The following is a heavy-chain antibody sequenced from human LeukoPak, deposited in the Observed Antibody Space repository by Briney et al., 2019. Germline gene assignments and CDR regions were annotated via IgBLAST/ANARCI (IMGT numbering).Heavy chain of an antibody. V-gene: IGHV3-23*01. D-gene: IGHD2-2*01. CDR2: ISGSGGST. CDR1: GFTFSSYW. CDR3: AKARLYQLPYPNFDY. J-gene: IGHJ4*02. Sequence: GGSLRLSCAASGFTFSSYWMSWVRQAPGKGLEWVSAISGSGGSTYYADSVKGRFTISRDNSKNTLYLQMNSLRAEDTAVYYCAKARLYQLPYPNFDYWGQGTLVTVSS.